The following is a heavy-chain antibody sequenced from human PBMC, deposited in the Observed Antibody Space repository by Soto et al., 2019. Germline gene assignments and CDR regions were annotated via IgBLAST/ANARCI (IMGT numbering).Heavy chain of an antibody. Sequence: GGSLRLSCAASGFTFSSYAMSWVRQAPGKGLEWVSAISGSGGSTYYADSVKGRFTISRDNSKNTLYLQMNSLRAEDTAVYYCARGGVYYYGMDVWGQGTTVTVSS. CDR3: ARGGVYYYGMDV. D-gene: IGHD3-10*01. J-gene: IGHJ6*02. CDR2: ISGSGGST. CDR1: GFTFSSYA. V-gene: IGHV3-23*01.